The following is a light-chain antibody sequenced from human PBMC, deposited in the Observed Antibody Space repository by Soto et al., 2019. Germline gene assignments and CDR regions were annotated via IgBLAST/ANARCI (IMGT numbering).Light chain of an antibody. Sequence: MVLTQSPGTLSLSPGERATLSCRASQSVSNNYLAWYQQKPGQAPRLLIYGASTRATGIPNRFSGSGSGTDFTLTISRLEPEDFAVYYCQQYGNSPQTFGQGTKVDIK. CDR1: QSVSNNY. CDR3: QQYGNSPQT. CDR2: GAS. J-gene: IGKJ1*01. V-gene: IGKV3-20*01.